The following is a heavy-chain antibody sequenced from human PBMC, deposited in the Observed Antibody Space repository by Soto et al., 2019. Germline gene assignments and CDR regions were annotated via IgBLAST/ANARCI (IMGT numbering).Heavy chain of an antibody. D-gene: IGHD5-18*01. CDR1: GFTFSDYS. J-gene: IGHJ2*01. CDR3: ARDPLWGTAMVLWYFDL. Sequence: PGGSLRLSCAASGFTFSDYSMNWVRQAPGKGLEWVSYISRSRSTIYYADSVKGRFTISRDNAKNSLYLQMNSLRAEDTAVYYCARDPLWGTAMVLWYFDLWGRGTLVTVSS. CDR2: ISRSRSTI. V-gene: IGHV3-48*01.